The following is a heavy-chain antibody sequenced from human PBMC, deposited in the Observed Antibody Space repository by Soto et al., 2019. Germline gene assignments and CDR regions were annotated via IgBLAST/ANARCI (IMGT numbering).Heavy chain of an antibody. V-gene: IGHV6-1*01. CDR2: TYFRPKWYN. Sequence: SLTCAVSGDSVSSNTASWNWIRQSPSRGLEWLGRTYFRPKWYNDYAVSVKSRIIINPDTSNNQFSLQLNSVTPEDTAVYFCAKGDNLGPKTGYAFDPWGQGIMVTV. D-gene: IGHD5-12*01. CDR1: GDSVSSNTAS. CDR3: AKGDNLGPKTGYAFDP. J-gene: IGHJ5*02.